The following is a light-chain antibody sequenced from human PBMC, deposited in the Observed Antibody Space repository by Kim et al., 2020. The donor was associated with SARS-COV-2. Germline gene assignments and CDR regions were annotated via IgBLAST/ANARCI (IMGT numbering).Light chain of an antibody. CDR2: KAS. Sequence: GSGGDRVTITCRASQSISSWLAWYQQKPGKAPKLLIYKASSLESGVPSRFSGSGSGTEFTLTISSLQPDDFATYYCQQYNSYPYSFGQGTKLEI. CDR3: QQYNSYPYS. J-gene: IGKJ2*03. V-gene: IGKV1-5*03. CDR1: QSISSW.